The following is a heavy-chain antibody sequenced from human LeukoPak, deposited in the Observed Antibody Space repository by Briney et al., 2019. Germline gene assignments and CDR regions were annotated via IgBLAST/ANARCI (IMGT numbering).Heavy chain of an antibody. J-gene: IGHJ4*02. CDR2: IFHSGST. D-gene: IGHD6-13*01. CDR1: GGSISSYY. V-gene: IGHV4-59*01. CDR3: ARDLESSSPHFDY. Sequence: KASETLSLTCTVSGGSISSYYWSWIRQAPGKGLEWIGHIFHSGSTTYNPSLKGRVTISVETSKNQFSLKLSSVTAADTAVYYCARDLESSSPHFDYWGQGTLVTVSS.